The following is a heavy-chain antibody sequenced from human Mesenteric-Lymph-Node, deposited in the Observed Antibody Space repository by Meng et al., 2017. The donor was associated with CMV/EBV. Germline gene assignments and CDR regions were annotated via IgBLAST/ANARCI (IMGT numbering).Heavy chain of an antibody. CDR3: ARHQRWLKSEGGFNY. D-gene: IGHD4-23*01. V-gene: IGHV4-34*01. J-gene: IGHJ4*02. CDR1: GGSFSGYY. CDR2: INHSGST. Sequence: QVRLQQLGAGPLKPSETLSLTCAVYGGSFSGYYWSWIRQPPGKGLEWIGEINHSGSTNYNPSLKSRVTISVDTSKNQFSLKLSSVTAADTAVYYCARHQRWLKSEGGFNYWGQGTLVTVSS.